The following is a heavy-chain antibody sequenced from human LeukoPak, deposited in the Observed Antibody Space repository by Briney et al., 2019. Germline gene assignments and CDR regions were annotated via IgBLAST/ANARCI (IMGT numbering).Heavy chain of an antibody. J-gene: IGHJ4*02. CDR3: AREPGDYGDFVGDIDY. CDR1: GFTFSSYC. CDR2: ISSTSSTI. D-gene: IGHD4-17*01. V-gene: IGHV3-48*04. Sequence: PGGSLRLSCAASGFTFSSYCMNWVRQAPGKGLEWVSYISSTSSTIYYADSVKGRFTISRDNAKNSLYLQMNSLRVEDTAVYYCAREPGDYGDFVGDIDYWGQGTLVTVSS.